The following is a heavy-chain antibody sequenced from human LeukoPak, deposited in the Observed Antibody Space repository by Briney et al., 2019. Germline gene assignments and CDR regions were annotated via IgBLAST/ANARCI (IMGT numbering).Heavy chain of an antibody. CDR2: IRYDGSNE. J-gene: IGHJ4*02. CDR3: AKEGRPASSYMYDIDY. V-gene: IGHV3-30*02. Sequence: GGSLRLSCTASAVNFSNYGMHWVRQAPGKGLEWVAFIRYDGSNEYYVDSVKGRFTISRDNSKNTLCLQMNSLRAEDSAVYFCAKEGRPASSYMYDIDYWGQGTLVTVSS. D-gene: IGHD2-2*01. CDR1: AVNFSNYG.